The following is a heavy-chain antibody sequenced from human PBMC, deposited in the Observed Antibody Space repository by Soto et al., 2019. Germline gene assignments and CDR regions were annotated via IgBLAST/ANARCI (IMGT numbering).Heavy chain of an antibody. D-gene: IGHD2-2*02. Sequence: GESLKISCKGSGYSFTSYWIGWVRQMPGKGLECMGIIYPGDSDTRYSPSFQGQVTISADKSISTAYLQWNSLKASDTAIYYCAGSFGAYCTSTTCYTDCFDPWGQGTLVTVSS. CDR1: GYSFTSYW. CDR3: AGSFGAYCTSTTCYTDCFDP. CDR2: IYPGDSDT. J-gene: IGHJ5*01. V-gene: IGHV5-51*01.